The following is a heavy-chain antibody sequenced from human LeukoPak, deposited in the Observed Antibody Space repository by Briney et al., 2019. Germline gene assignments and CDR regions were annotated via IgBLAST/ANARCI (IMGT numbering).Heavy chain of an antibody. V-gene: IGHV1-46*01. CDR2: INPSGGST. Sequence: ASVKVSCKASGYIFTNYYMHWVRQAPGQGLEWMGIINPSGGSTTYTQKFQGRVTMTRDTSTSTVYMEVSSLRSEDTAVYYCARAGYDNSGYYSYWGQGTLVTVSS. D-gene: IGHD3-22*01. CDR1: GYIFTNYY. J-gene: IGHJ4*02. CDR3: ARAGYDNSGYYSY.